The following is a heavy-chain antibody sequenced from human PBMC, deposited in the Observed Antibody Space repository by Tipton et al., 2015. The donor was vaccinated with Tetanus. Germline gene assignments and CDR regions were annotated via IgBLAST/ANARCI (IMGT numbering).Heavy chain of an antibody. CDR3: ARKWDIVAVSAANYYGLDV. J-gene: IGHJ6*02. Sequence: QSGPEVKKPGSSVKVSCKASGGTFSNYAISWVRQAPGQGLEWMGGIIPIFGTAKYAQKFQGRVTITADEPTSTAYMELSSLRSEDTAVYYCARKWDIVAVSAANYYGLDVWGQGTTVTVSS. V-gene: IGHV1-69*01. D-gene: IGHD2-2*01. CDR2: IIPIFGTA. CDR1: GGTFSNYA.